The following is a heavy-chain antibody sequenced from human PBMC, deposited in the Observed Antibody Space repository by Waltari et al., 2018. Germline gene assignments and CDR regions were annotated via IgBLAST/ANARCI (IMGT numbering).Heavy chain of an antibody. CDR2: ISSSSSTI. CDR3: ARDVPRYSSSPTLDY. D-gene: IGHD6-6*01. Sequence: EVQLVESGGGLVQPGGSLRLSCAASGFTFSSYSMNWVRQAPGKGLEWVSYISSSSSTIYYADSVKGRFTISRDNAKNSLYLQMNSLRAEDTAVYYCARDVPRYSSSPTLDYWGQGTLVTVSS. V-gene: IGHV3-48*01. CDR1: GFTFSSYS. J-gene: IGHJ4*02.